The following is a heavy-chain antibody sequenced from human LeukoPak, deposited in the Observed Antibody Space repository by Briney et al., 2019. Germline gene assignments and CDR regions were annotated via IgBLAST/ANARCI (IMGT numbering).Heavy chain of an antibody. J-gene: IGHJ4*02. CDR2: IYYSGST. CDR1: GGSISTSTYY. V-gene: IGHV4-39*01. D-gene: IGHD3-22*01. CDR3: SRHGLNYYGSNGYYYLDY. Sequence: PSETLSLTCTVSGGSISTSTYYWGWIRQPPGKRLEWIGTIYYSGSTYYNPSLKSRVTIFVDTSKTQFTLKLRSVTAADTAMYYCSRHGLNYYGSNGYYYLDYWGQGTLVTVSS.